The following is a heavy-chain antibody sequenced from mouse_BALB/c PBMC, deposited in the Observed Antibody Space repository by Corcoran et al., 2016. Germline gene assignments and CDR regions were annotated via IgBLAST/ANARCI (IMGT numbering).Heavy chain of an antibody. D-gene: IGHD2-1*01. J-gene: IGHJ4*01. V-gene: IGHV1-9*01. CDR3: ARFYGNCGMDY. CDR2: ILPGSGST. Sequence: QVQLQQSGAELMKPGASVKISCKATGYTFSSYWIEWVKQRPGHGLEWIGEILPGSGSTNYNEKFKGKATFTADTSSNTAYMQLSSLTSEDSAVYYCARFYGNCGMDYWGQGTSVTVSS. CDR1: GYTFSSYW.